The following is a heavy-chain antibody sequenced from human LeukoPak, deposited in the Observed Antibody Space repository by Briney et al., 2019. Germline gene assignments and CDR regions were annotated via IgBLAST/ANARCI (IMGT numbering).Heavy chain of an antibody. Sequence: PSETLSLTCTVSGGSISSYYWSWIRQPPGKGLEWIAYMDYSGSADYSPSLKSRVTMSLDTPNNQFSLRLSSVTAADTAEYYCARAAGYCRTTICLFDYWGQGTLVTVSS. CDR1: GGSISSYY. CDR3: ARAAGYCRTTICLFDY. J-gene: IGHJ4*02. V-gene: IGHV4-59*01. CDR2: MDYSGSA. D-gene: IGHD2-2*01.